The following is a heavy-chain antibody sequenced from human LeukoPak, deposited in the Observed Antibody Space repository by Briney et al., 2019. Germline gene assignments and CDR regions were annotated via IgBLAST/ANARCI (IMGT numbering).Heavy chain of an antibody. V-gene: IGHV3-21*01. CDR3: VRSGSSWGYYFDY. CDR2: ISSSSSYI. D-gene: IGHD6-13*01. Sequence: PGGSLRLSCAASAFTFSSYRMNWVRQAPGKGLEWVSSISSSSSYIYYADSVKGRFTISRDNAKNSLYLQMNSLRAEDTAVYYCVRSGSSWGYYFDYWGQGTLVTVSS. J-gene: IGHJ4*02. CDR1: AFTFSSYR.